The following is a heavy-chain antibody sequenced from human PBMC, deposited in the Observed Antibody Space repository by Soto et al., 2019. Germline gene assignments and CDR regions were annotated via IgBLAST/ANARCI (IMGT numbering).Heavy chain of an antibody. Sequence: ASVKVSCKASGGTFSSYAISWVRQAPGQGLEWMGGIIPIFGTANYAQKIQGRVTITADESTSTAYMELSSLRSEDTAVYYCASPPVEGHVDTAMVNYYYYYYGMDVWGQGTTVTVSS. V-gene: IGHV1-69*13. CDR3: ASPPVEGHVDTAMVNYYYYYYGMDV. CDR1: GGTFSSYA. CDR2: IIPIFGTA. D-gene: IGHD5-18*01. J-gene: IGHJ6*02.